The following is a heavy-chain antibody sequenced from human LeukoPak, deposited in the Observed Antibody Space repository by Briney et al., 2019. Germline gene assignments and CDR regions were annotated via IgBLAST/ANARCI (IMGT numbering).Heavy chain of an antibody. Sequence: PGGSLRLSCAASGFTFDDYAMSWVRQTPGKGLEWVSGTNWDGGRTGYADSVKGRFTISRDNAKNSLYLQMNSLRVEDTAVYYCARESRRGAARPIDYWGQGTLVTVSS. CDR1: GFTFDDYA. V-gene: IGHV3-20*04. CDR3: ARESRRGAARPIDY. J-gene: IGHJ4*02. D-gene: IGHD6-6*01. CDR2: TNWDGGRT.